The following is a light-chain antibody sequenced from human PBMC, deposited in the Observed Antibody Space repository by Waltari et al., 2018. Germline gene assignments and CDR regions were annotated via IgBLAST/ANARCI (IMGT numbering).Light chain of an antibody. Sequence: QSALTRPPPVPGSPGQWIAIPCRGTSSDIGGSSFVSCYQQPPGSAPIVIFYDIRRRPSGVYDLFSCSKSGNAAYLTISGLPTDDEADYCCCSYTRSNSVVFGGGTKLTVL. CDR1: SSDIGGSSF. CDR3: CSYTRSNSVV. J-gene: IGLJ2*01. V-gene: IGLV2-14*03. CDR2: DIR.